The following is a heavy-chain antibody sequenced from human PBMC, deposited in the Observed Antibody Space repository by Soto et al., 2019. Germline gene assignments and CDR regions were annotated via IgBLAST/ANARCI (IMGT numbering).Heavy chain of an antibody. Sequence: ASVKVSCKTSGYTFTRAYMHWVRQAPGQGLEWMGIINPSGGLTSYAQKFQGRVTMTRDTSTSTVYMELSSLRSEDTAVYFCARDKKEEGATNSYYFDLWGQGTLVTVSS. CDR2: INPSGGLT. J-gene: IGHJ4*02. V-gene: IGHV1-46*01. CDR3: ARDKKEEGATNSYYFDL. CDR1: GYTFTRAY. D-gene: IGHD1-26*01.